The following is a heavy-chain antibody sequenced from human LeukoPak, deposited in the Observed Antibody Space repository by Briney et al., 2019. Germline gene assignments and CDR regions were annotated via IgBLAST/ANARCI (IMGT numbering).Heavy chain of an antibody. CDR1: GCTFSSYS. Sequence: PGGSLRLSCAASGCTFSSYSMYWVRQAPGKGLEWVSSISSSSSYIYYADSVKGRFTISRDNAKNSLYLQMNSLRAEDTAVYYCASWIQLWNRNDAFGIWGQGTMVTVSS. CDR2: ISSSSSYI. CDR3: ASWIQLWNRNDAFGI. D-gene: IGHD5-18*01. V-gene: IGHV3-21*01. J-gene: IGHJ3*02.